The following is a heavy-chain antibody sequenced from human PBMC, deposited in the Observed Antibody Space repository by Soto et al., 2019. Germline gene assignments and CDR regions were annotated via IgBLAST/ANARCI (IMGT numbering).Heavy chain of an antibody. CDR2: IWYDGSNK. CDR1: GFSFSSYG. J-gene: IGHJ5*02. V-gene: IGHV3-33*01. CDR3: ARESRGSGWYRWFDP. D-gene: IGHD6-19*01. Sequence: SLRLSCAASGFSFSSYGMHWFRQAPGKGLEWVAVIWYDGSNKYYADSVKGRFTISRDNSKNTLYLQMNSLRAEDTAVYYCARESRGSGWYRWFDPWGQGTLVTVSS.